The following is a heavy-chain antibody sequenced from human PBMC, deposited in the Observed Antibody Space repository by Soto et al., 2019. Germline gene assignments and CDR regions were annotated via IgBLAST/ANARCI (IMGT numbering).Heavy chain of an antibody. Sequence: QITLKESGPPQVKPTQTLTLTCSFSGFSLSSGGEGVGWIRQPPGKALEWLVVIYWDDDKRYSPSLKSRLTITKDTSKKQVVLTMTNMDPRDTATYHCAPRLTYGSGSDYFDYWGQGILVTVSS. J-gene: IGHJ4*02. CDR1: GFSLSSGGEG. CDR3: APRLTYGSGSDYFDY. CDR2: IYWDDDK. V-gene: IGHV2-5*02. D-gene: IGHD3-10*01.